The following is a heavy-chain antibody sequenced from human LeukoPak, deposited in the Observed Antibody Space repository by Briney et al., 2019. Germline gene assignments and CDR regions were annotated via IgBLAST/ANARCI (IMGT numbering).Heavy chain of an antibody. D-gene: IGHD5-24*01. Sequence: GRSLRLSCAASGFTFSSYGMHWVRQAPGKGLEWVAVIWYDGSNKYYADSVKGRFTISRDNSKNTLYLQMNSLRAEDTAVYYCAKDVGGYNYFDYWGQGTLVTVYS. J-gene: IGHJ4*02. V-gene: IGHV3-33*06. CDR3: AKDVGGYNYFDY. CDR1: GFTFSSYG. CDR2: IWYDGSNK.